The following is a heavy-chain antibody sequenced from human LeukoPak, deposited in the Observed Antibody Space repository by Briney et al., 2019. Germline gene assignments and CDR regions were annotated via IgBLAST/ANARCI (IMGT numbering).Heavy chain of an antibody. D-gene: IGHD3-16*02. CDR3: AREKDDYVWGSDRMFDS. J-gene: IGHJ4*02. CDR2: IRSSGNTI. V-gene: IGHV3-48*04. Sequence: GGSLRLSCVASGFTFSSYSMNWVRQAPGKGLEWVSYIRSSGNTISNAECVKGRFTISRDNAKNSLYLQMNNLRAEDTAVYYCAREKDDYVWGSDRMFDSWGQGIMVSVFS. CDR1: GFTFSSYS.